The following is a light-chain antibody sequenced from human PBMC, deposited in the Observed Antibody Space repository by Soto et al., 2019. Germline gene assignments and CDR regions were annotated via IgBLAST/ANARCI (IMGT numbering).Light chain of an antibody. CDR2: DAS. V-gene: IGKV3-11*01. CDR1: QSVSSY. CDR3: QQRNNWPPGYT. Sequence: EIVLTQSPATLSLSPGERATLSCRASQSVSSYLAWYQQKPGQAPRLLIYDASNRATGIPARFSGSGSGTDFTLTISTLEPDDVSVYYCQQRNNWPPGYTFGQGTKLEIK. J-gene: IGKJ2*01.